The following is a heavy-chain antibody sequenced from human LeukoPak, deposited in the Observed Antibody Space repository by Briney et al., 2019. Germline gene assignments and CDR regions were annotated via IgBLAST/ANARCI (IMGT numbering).Heavy chain of an antibody. CDR3: AGDSTKNWIHDY. D-gene: IGHD1-1*01. J-gene: IGHJ4*01. CDR2: IYTSGST. Sequence: SETLSLTCTVSGVSISTYYWSWIRQPAGKGLEWIGRIYTSGSTNYNPSLKSLVNMSVDPSKTQFSLKLSSVTAADTAAYYCAGDSTKNWIHDYWGHGTLVTVSS. CDR1: GVSISTYY. V-gene: IGHV4-4*07.